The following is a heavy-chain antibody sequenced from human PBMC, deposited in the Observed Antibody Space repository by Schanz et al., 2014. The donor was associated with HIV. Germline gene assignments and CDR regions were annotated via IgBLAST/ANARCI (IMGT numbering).Heavy chain of an antibody. Sequence: QVQLVQSGAEVKKPGSSVKVSCKASGGTFSIYAISWVRQAPGQGLEWMGWINPNSGATDSAQKFQGRVTMTRDTSISTAFMELSSLRSDDTAVYYCARSNYDILRARAYYYYYGLDVWGQGTTVTVSS. CDR3: ARSNYDILRARAYYYYYGLDV. CDR2: INPNSGAT. J-gene: IGHJ6*02. CDR1: GGTFSIYA. V-gene: IGHV1-2*02. D-gene: IGHD3-9*01.